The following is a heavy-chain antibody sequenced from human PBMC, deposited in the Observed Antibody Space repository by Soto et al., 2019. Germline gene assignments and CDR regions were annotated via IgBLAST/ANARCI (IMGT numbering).Heavy chain of an antibody. Sequence: SLRLSCAASGFTFSSYGMHWVRQAPGKGLEWVAVIWYDGSNKYYAESVKGRFTISRDNSKNTLYLQMNSLRAEDTAVYYCAKEWELTDPAFDIWGQGTMVTVSS. CDR1: GFTFSSYG. J-gene: IGHJ3*02. CDR3: AKEWELTDPAFDI. CDR2: IWYDGSNK. D-gene: IGHD1-26*01. V-gene: IGHV3-33*06.